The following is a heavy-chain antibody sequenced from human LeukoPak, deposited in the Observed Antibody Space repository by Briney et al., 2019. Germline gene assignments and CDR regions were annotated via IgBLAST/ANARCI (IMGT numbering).Heavy chain of an antibody. V-gene: IGHV4-34*01. CDR3: ARADSIAAVYY. Sequence: SETLSLTCAVYGGSFSGYYWSWIRQPPGKGLEWIGEINHSGSTNYNPSLKSRVTISVDTSKNQFSLKLSSVTAADTAVYYCARADSIAAVYYWGQGTLVTVSS. CDR1: GGSFSGYY. CDR2: INHSGST. J-gene: IGHJ4*02. D-gene: IGHD6-25*01.